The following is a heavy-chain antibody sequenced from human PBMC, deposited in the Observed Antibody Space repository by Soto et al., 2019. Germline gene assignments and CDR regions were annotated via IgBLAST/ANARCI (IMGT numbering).Heavy chain of an antibody. D-gene: IGHD2-8*01. CDR1: GGSFSASC. V-gene: IGHV4-34*01. CDR3: VRLIGNSWLDS. J-gene: IGHJ5*01. CDR2: ICHGGGA. Sequence: PSETLSLTCAVYGGSFSASCWSWIRQTPGERLEWVGDICHGGGANYNPSLKSRVSFSMDPSKNQFSLKLNSVTPDDTAVYYCVRLIGNSWLDSWGQGTLVTVS.